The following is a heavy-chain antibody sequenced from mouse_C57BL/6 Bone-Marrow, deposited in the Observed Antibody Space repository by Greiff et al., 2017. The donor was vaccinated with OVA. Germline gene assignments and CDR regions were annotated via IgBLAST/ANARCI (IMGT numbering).Heavy chain of an antibody. CDR3: ASRNYLYWYVDV. J-gene: IGHJ1*03. CDR2: INSDGGST. D-gene: IGHD2-1*01. Sequence: DVKLVESGGGLVQPGESLKLSCESNEYEFPSHDMSWVRKTPEKRLELVADINSDGGSTYYPDTMERRFIISRDNTKKTLYLQMSSLRSEDTALYYCASRNYLYWYVDVWGTGTTVTVSS. CDR1: EYEFPSHD. V-gene: IGHV5-2*03.